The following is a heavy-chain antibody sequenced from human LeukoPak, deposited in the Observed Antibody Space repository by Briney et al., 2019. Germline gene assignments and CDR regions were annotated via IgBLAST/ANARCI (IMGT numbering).Heavy chain of an antibody. Sequence: GGSLRLSCAASGFTFSSYGMHWVRQAPGKGLEWVAVIWYDGSNKYYADSVKGRFTISRDNSKNTLYLQMNSLRAEDTAVYYCAKVNAGSAFDYWGQGTLVTVSS. J-gene: IGHJ4*02. CDR2: IWYDGSNK. D-gene: IGHD2-15*01. V-gene: IGHV3-33*06. CDR3: AKVNAGSAFDY. CDR1: GFTFSSYG.